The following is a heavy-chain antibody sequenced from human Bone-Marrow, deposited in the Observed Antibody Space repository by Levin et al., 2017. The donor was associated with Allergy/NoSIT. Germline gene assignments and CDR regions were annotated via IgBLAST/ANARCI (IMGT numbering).Heavy chain of an antibody. V-gene: IGHV3-23*01. D-gene: IGHD5-18*01. Sequence: GESLKISCAASGFTFSSYAMSWVRQAPGKGLEWVSAISGSGGSTYYADSVKGRFTISRDNSKNTLYLQMNSLRAEDTAVYYCAKDPGIQLWYNWGQGTLVTVSS. CDR3: AKDPGIQLWYN. CDR2: ISGSGGST. J-gene: IGHJ4*02. CDR1: GFTFSSYA.